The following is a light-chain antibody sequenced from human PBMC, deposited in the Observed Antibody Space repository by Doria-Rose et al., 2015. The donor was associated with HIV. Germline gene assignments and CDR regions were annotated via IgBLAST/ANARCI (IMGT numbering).Light chain of an antibody. Sequence: DIQVTQSPESLGMSLGERATLNCKSNQSLLYTSKNYLAWYQQKPGQPPKLLIYWASTRQSAVPAQFSGSGSGTDFTLTISSLEAEDVAVYHCQQYYDTPSFGPGTTVDIK. V-gene: IGKV4-1*01. J-gene: IGKJ3*01. CDR3: QQYYDTPS. CDR2: WAS. CDR1: QSLLYTSKNY.